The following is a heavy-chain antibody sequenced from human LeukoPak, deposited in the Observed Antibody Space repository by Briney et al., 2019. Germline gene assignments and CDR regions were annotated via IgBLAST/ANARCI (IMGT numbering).Heavy chain of an antibody. CDR2: INHSGST. CDR1: GGSFSGYY. V-gene: IGHV4-34*01. D-gene: IGHD6-6*01. Sequence: SETLSLTCAVYGGSFSGYYWSWIRQPPGKGLEWIGEINHSGSTNYNPSLKSRVTISVDTSKNQFSLKLSSVTAADTAVYYCARGRARTGSSSSLGWFDPWGQGTLVTVSS. CDR3: ARGRARTGSSSSLGWFDP. J-gene: IGHJ5*02.